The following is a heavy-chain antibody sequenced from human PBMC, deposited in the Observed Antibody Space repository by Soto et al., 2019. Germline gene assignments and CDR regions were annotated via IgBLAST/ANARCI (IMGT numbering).Heavy chain of an antibody. J-gene: IGHJ6*02. CDR2: IYYSGST. Sequence: SETLSLTCTVSGGSISSGGYYWSWIRQHPGKGLEWIGYIYYSGSTYYNPSLKSRVTISVDTSKNQFSLKLSSVTAADTAVYYCARIGADIYYYYGMDVGGQGTTVTVS. CDR3: ARIGADIYYYYGMDV. CDR1: GGSISSGGYY. V-gene: IGHV4-31*03. D-gene: IGHD6-19*01.